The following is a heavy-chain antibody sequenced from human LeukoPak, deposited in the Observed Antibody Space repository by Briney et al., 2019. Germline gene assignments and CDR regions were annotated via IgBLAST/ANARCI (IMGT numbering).Heavy chain of an antibody. CDR1: GFTFRSYS. V-gene: IGHV3-21*01. CDR2: ISSSSRYI. D-gene: IGHD3-10*02. J-gene: IGHJ6*04. Sequence: GGSLRLSCAASGFTFRSYSMNWVRQAPGKGLEWVSSISSSSRYIYYADSVTGRFTISRDNAKTSLYLQMNSLRAEDTAVYYCAELGITMIGGVWGKGTTVTISS. CDR3: AELGITMIGGV.